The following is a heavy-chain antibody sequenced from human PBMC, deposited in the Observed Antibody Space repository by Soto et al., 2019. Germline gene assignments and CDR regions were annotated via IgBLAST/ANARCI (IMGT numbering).Heavy chain of an antibody. V-gene: IGHV4-59*01. CDR1: GGSTRSNY. CDR2: IYYSGST. CDR3: ARAQGVGATDY. Sequence: SETLSPPCTVSGGSTRSNYCNWIRQPPGKGLEWIGYIYYSGSTNYNPSLKSRVTISADTSKNQFSLRLSSVTAADTAVYYCARAQGVGATDYWGQGALVTVSS. D-gene: IGHD1-26*01. J-gene: IGHJ4*02.